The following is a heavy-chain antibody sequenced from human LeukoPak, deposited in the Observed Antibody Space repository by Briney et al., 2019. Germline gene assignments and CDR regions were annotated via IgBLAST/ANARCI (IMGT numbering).Heavy chain of an antibody. CDR1: GFTFSSYS. CDR2: ISSSSSYV. J-gene: IGHJ4*02. D-gene: IGHD2-2*02. V-gene: IGHV3-21*01. Sequence: GGSLRLSCAASGFTFSSYSMNWVRQAPGKGLEWVSSISSSSSYVYYADSVKGRFTISRDNAKNSLYLQMNSLRAEDTAVYYCARDQPRPIVVVPAAIDYWGQGTLVTVSS. CDR3: ARDQPRPIVVVPAAIDY.